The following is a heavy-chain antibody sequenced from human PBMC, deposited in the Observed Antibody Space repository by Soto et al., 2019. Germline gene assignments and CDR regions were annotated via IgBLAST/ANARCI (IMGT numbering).Heavy chain of an antibody. CDR2: LSAFNGNT. V-gene: IGHV1-18*04. CDR1: GYTFTRYG. CDR3: ARAGIVGITGVFGI. J-gene: IGHJ3*02. Sequence: QVQLVQSGGEVKKPGASVKVSGKAPGYTFTRYGISWVQQAPGQGLERMGWLSAFNGNTNEAQKFQGRVTMTTDRATNTAYMELRSLRSDDTDVYYCARAGIVGITGVFGIWGQGTMVTVSS. D-gene: IGHD1-26*01.